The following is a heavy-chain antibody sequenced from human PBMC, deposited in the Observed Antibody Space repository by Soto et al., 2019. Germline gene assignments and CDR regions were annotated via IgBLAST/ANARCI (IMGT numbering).Heavy chain of an antibody. CDR2: IYSGGST. CDR3: ARETRTRVADYSGYEVGAFDI. CDR1: GFTVSSNY. D-gene: IGHD5-12*01. J-gene: IGHJ3*02. Sequence: GGSLRLSCAASGFTVSSNYMSWVRQAPGKGLEWVSVIYSGGSTYYADSVKGRFTISRDNSKNTLYLQMNSLRAEDTAVYYCARETRTRVADYSGYEVGAFDIWGQGTMVTVSS. V-gene: IGHV3-66*01.